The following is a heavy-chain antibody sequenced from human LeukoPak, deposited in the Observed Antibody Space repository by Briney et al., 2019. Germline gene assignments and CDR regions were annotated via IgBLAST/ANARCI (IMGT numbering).Heavy chain of an antibody. Sequence: PSETLSLTCTVSGGSISSSSYYWGWIRQPPGKGLEWIGSIYYSGSTYYNPSLKSRVTISVYTSKNQFSLKLSSVNAADTAVYYCARLRVTMIVVAIAYFDYWGQGTLVTVSS. J-gene: IGHJ4*02. CDR2: IYYSGST. CDR1: GGSISSSSYY. CDR3: ARLRVTMIVVAIAYFDY. D-gene: IGHD3-22*01. V-gene: IGHV4-39*01.